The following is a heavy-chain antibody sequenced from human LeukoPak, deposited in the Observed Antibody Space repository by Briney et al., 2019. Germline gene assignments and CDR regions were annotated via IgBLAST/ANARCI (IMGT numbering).Heavy chain of an antibody. D-gene: IGHD1-26*01. CDR1: GFTFSSYA. CDR2: ISSSGGNT. Sequence: TGGSLRLSCAASGFTFSSYAMSWVRQAPGKGLEWVSAISSSGGNTYYADSVKGRFTISRDNSKNTLYLQMNSLRAEDTAVYYRAKGGSDYDDHGYSFDYWGQGALVTVSS. V-gene: IGHV3-23*01. CDR3: AKGGSDYDDHGYSFDY. J-gene: IGHJ4*02.